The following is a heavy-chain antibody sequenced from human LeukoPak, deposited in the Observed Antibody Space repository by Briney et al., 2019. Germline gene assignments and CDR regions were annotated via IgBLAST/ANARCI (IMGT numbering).Heavy chain of an antibody. V-gene: IGHV3-23*01. Sequence: GGSLRLSCAASGFTFSSYAMTWVRQAPGKGLEWVSSISGSGGSTYYADSVKGRFTISRDNSKNTVYLQMNSLRAEDTAVYYCARQIVVVPAAPGGFDYWGQGTLVTDSS. CDR3: ARQIVVVPAAPGGFDY. D-gene: IGHD2-2*01. CDR2: ISGSGGST. CDR1: GFTFSSYA. J-gene: IGHJ4*02.